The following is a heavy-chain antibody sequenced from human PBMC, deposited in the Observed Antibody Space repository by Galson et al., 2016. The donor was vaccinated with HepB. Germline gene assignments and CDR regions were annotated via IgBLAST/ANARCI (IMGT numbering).Heavy chain of an antibody. V-gene: IGHV3-21*01. CDR1: GFTFSSCT. D-gene: IGHD3-16*02. CDR2: ISGDSSYI. J-gene: IGHJ5*02. CDR3: ARGHLLLSRPTTFDH. Sequence: SLRLSCAASGFTFSSCTMNWVRQAPGKGLEWVSSISGDSSYIYYADSLKGRFAISRDNAKNSLYLQMNSLRAEDTALYYCARGHLLLSRPTTFDHWGQGSLVTVSS.